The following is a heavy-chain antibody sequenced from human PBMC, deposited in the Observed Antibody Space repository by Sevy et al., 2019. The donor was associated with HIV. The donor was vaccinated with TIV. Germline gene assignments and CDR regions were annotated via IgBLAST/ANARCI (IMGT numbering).Heavy chain of an antibody. V-gene: IGHV4-34*01. D-gene: IGHD2-2*01. J-gene: IGHJ5*02. Sequence: SETLSLTCAVHDGSFSGYYWNWIRQLPGKGLEWIGEINDSGITYYNPSLKSRVTISVDTSTKKFSLKLNSVTAADRAVYFCARSPPVVVVPGAPSWFDPWGQGTLVTVSS. CDR1: DGSFSGYY. CDR2: INDSGIT. CDR3: ARSPPVVVVPGAPSWFDP.